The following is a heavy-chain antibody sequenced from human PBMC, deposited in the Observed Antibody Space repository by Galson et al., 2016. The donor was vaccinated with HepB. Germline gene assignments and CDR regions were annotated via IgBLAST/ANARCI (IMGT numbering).Heavy chain of an antibody. J-gene: IGHJ6*03. CDR3: AREVGYWTITSCEGHMDV. CDR2: IWYDGGNK. V-gene: IGHV3-33*01. Sequence: YLTLSCAASALTFGRYAMHLSRRAPRQRLDSVAAIWYDGGNKYYTASVTGRFTISRDNSKNTLYLQMNSLRAEDTAVYYCAREVGYWTITSCEGHMDVWGKGTTVTVSS. CDR1: ALTFGRYA. D-gene: IGHD2-2*01.